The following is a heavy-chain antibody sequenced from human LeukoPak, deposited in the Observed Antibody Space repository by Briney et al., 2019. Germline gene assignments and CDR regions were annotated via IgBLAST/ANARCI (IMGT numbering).Heavy chain of an antibody. CDR2: ISGSSIYI. J-gene: IGHJ4*02. D-gene: IGHD6-19*01. V-gene: IGHV3-21*01. CDR1: GCTFRSYS. Sequence: GGSLRLSCAASGCTFRSYSMNWVRQAPGKGVAWVSAISGSSIYIYYADSVKGRFTISRDNAKNSLYLQMNSLRAEDTAVYYCARGGQWLANDYWGQGTLVTVSS. CDR3: ARGGQWLANDY.